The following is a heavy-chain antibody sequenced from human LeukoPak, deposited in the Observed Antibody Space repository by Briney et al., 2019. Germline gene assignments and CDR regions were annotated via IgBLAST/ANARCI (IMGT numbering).Heavy chain of an antibody. J-gene: IGHJ6*04. V-gene: IGHV3-15*01. Sequence: GGSLRLSCAASGFTFSNAWMSWVRQAPGKGLEWVGRIKSKTDGGTTDYAAPVKGRFTISRDDSKNTLYLQMNSLKTEDTAVYYCTLLWFGDSAYYYYGMDAWGKGTTVTVSS. CDR2: IKSKTDGGTT. CDR3: TLLWFGDSAYYYYGMDA. D-gene: IGHD3-10*01. CDR1: GFTFSNAW.